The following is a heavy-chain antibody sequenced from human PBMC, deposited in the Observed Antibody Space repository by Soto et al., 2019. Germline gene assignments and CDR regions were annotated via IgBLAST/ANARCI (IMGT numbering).Heavy chain of an antibody. V-gene: IGHV4-31*03. CDR2: IYYSGST. Sequence: QVQLQESGPGLVKPSQTLSLTCTVSGGSISSGGYYWSWIRQHPGKGLEWIGYIYYSGSTYYNPSLKSRVNISVDTSTNHSSLMLSSVTAEDTAVYYCVRGVGVAAPNWFDPWGQGTLVTVSS. J-gene: IGHJ5*02. CDR3: VRGVGVAAPNWFDP. CDR1: GGSISSGGYY. D-gene: IGHD2-15*01.